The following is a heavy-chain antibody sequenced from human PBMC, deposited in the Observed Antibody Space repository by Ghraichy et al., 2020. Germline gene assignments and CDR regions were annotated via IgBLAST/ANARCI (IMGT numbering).Heavy chain of an antibody. Sequence: GGSLRLSCAASGFIFNNYYMTWVRQAPGKGLEWVATIKQDGSERYYVDSVKGRFTISRDNAKDSVYLQMSSLRVEDTAVYFCGRGGYLYGSNPVDYWGQGTQVTVSS. CDR2: IKQDGSER. J-gene: IGHJ4*02. D-gene: IGHD5-18*01. CDR1: GFIFNNYY. V-gene: IGHV3-7*04. CDR3: GRGGYLYGSNPVDY.